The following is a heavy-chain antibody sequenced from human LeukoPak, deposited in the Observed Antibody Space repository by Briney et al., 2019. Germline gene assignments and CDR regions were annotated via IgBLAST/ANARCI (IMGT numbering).Heavy chain of an antibody. D-gene: IGHD3-22*01. Sequence: SETLSLTCTVSGGSISSYYWSWIRQPPGKGLEWIGYIYYSGSTNYNPSLKSRVTISVDTSKIQFSLKLSSVTAADTAVYYCARRPHYYDSSGYYGMDVWGQGTTVTVSS. CDR1: GGSISSYY. CDR3: ARRPHYYDSSGYYGMDV. CDR2: IYYSGST. J-gene: IGHJ6*02. V-gene: IGHV4-59*08.